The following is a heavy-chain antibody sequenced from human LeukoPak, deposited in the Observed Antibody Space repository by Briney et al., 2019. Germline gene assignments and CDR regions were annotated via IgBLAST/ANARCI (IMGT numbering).Heavy chain of an antibody. Sequence: GGTLRLSCAASGFIFNAYGMSWVRQAPGEGLEWVSAITGSTYTTYYADSVKGRFTISRDNSKNTLYLQMNSLRVEDTAVYYCARRRKDSSDSVDRDFDCWGQGTLVTVSS. V-gene: IGHV3-23*01. CDR2: ITGSTYTT. J-gene: IGHJ4*02. CDR3: ARRRKDSSDSVDRDFDC. CDR1: GFIFNAYG. D-gene: IGHD3-22*01.